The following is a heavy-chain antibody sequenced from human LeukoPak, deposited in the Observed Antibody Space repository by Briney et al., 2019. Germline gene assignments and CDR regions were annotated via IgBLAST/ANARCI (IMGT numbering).Heavy chain of an antibody. CDR1: GFTFSSYA. CDR2: ISGSGGTT. Sequence: GGSLRLSCAASGFTFSSYAMSWVRQAPGKGLEWVSGISGSGGTTYYADSVKGHFTISRDNFKNTLYVQMNSLRAEDTAVYYCARERASSSRNCFDPWGQGTLVTVSS. J-gene: IGHJ5*02. D-gene: IGHD6-6*01. CDR3: ARERASSSRNCFDP. V-gene: IGHV3-23*01.